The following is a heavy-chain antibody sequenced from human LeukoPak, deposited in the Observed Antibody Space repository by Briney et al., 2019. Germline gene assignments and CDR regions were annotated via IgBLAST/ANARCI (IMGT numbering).Heavy chain of an antibody. CDR3: ARDLQEISSFYLDY. D-gene: IGHD3-16*02. CDR1: ELNFKTHA. CDR2: LSFDASGR. V-gene: IGHV3-30*04. Sequence: PGGSLRLSCVVSELNFKTHAMHWVRQAPGKGLEWVAGLSFDASGRNYADSVKGRFTISRDNSKNTLYLQMHSLSPEDTAVYFCARDLQEISSFYLDYWGQGSLVTVSS. J-gene: IGHJ4*02.